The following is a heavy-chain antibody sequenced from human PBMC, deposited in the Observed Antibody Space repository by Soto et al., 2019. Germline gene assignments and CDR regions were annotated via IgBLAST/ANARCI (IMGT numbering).Heavy chain of an antibody. CDR2: ITGSGSST. V-gene: IGHV3-23*01. Sequence: GGSLRLSCAASGFTFRRYDMNWVRQAPGKGLEWVSFITGSGSSTYNAESVKGRFTISRDNSRNTLYPQMNSLRAEDTAVYYCAKESSNYPYFDYWGQGTLVTVSS. CDR3: AKESSNYPYFDY. D-gene: IGHD3-3*01. J-gene: IGHJ4*02. CDR1: GFTFRRYD.